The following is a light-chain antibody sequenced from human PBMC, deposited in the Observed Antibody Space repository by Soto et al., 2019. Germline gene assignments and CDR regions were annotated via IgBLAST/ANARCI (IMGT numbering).Light chain of an antibody. V-gene: IGKV4-1*01. CDR3: QQYFITPHT. Sequence: DIVMTQSPDSLAVSLGERATINCKSSQSLLYSSNNKNYLAWYQQKPGQPPQLLIYWASTRESGVPDRFSGSGSGTDFTLTISSLQAEDVAVYYSQQYFITPHTFGQGTKVEIK. CDR1: QSLLYSSNNKNY. CDR2: WAS. J-gene: IGKJ1*01.